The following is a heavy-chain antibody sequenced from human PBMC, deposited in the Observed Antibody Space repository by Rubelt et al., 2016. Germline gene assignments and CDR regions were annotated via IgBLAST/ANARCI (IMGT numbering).Heavy chain of an antibody. Sequence: QLQLQESGPGLVKPSETLSLTCTVSGGSISSSSYYWGWIRQPPGKGLEWIGSIFYSGSTSYNPSLKSRVTISVDTSKNQFSLMLSSVTAADTAVYDCARDSGSRIFDYWGQGTLVTVSS. V-gene: IGHV4-39*02. CDR3: ARDSGSRIFDY. CDR2: IFYSGST. CDR1: GGSISSSSYY. J-gene: IGHJ4*02. D-gene: IGHD2/OR15-2a*01.